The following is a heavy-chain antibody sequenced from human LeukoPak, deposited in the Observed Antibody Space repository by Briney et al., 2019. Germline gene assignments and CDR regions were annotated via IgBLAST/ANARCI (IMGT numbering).Heavy chain of an antibody. J-gene: IGHJ3*01. CDR3: ANEYSKGDV. CDR2: ISGSGGNT. D-gene: IGHD4-11*01. Sequence: PGGSLRLSCAASGFTFDDYAMHWVRQAPGKGLEWVSGISGSGGNTYYADSVKGRFTISRDNSKNTLYLQMNSLRAEDAAVYYCANEYSKGDVWGQGTMVTVSS. V-gene: IGHV3-23*01. CDR1: GFTFDDYA.